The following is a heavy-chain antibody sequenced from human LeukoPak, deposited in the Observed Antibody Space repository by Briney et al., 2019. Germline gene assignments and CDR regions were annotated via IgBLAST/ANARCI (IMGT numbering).Heavy chain of an antibody. CDR3: VRDLT. V-gene: IGHV3-53*01. CDR2: LYPGGTT. J-gene: IGHJ1*01. Sequence: GGSLRLSCAASGFTVSNNYMTWVRQAPGQGLGWVSVLYPGGTTYYADSVRGRFTISRDNSRNTVYLQMNGLRVEDTAVYFCVRDLTWGPGTLVTVSS. CDR1: GFTVSNNY.